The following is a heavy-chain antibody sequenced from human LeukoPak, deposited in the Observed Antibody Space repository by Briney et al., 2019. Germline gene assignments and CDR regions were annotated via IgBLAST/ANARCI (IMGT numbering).Heavy chain of an antibody. D-gene: IGHD3-10*01. CDR1: GYTFTRYW. CDR2: IYPSDADT. V-gene: IGHV5-51*01. CDR3: ARRDSASYWFDP. J-gene: IGHJ5*02. Sequence: GESLKISCKGSGYTFTRYWIGWVRQPPGKGLEWMGLIYPSDADTRYSPSFQGQVTISADKPINTAYLQWSSLKASDTAMYYCARRDSASYWFDPWGQGTLVTVSS.